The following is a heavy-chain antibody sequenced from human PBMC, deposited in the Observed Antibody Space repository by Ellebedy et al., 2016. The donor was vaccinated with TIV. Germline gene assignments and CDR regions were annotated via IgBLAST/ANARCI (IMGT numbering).Heavy chain of an antibody. CDR1: GYTFTGYY. J-gene: IGHJ6*02. V-gene: IGHV1-2*02. D-gene: IGHD3-3*01. CDR3: AAGSPPEWYPQRTRGRPVYGMDV. CDR2: INPNSGGT. Sequence: ASVKVSXXASGYTFTGYYMHWVRQAPGQGLEWMGWINPNSGGTNYAQKFQGRVTMTRDTSISTAYMELSSLRSEDTAVYYCAAGSPPEWYPQRTRGRPVYGMDVWGQGTTVTVSS.